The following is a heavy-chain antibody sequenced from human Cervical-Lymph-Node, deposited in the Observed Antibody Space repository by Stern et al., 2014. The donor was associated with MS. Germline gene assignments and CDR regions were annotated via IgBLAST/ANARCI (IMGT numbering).Heavy chain of an antibody. CDR3: ARNSGNENLDY. V-gene: IGHV3-11*01. J-gene: IGHJ4*02. CDR1: GFTFSDYY. D-gene: IGHD5-12*01. Sequence: QLVQSGGGLVKPGGSLRLSCAASGFTFSDYYMSWIRQAPGKGLEWVSYISGGVTTIYHADSVKGRFTISREKAKNSLYLQMNSLRAEDTAVYYCARNSGNENLDYWGQGTLVTVSS. CDR2: ISGGVTTI.